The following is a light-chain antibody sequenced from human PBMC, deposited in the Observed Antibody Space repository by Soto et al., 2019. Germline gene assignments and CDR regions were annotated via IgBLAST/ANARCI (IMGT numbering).Light chain of an antibody. V-gene: IGKV3-20*01. CDR2: AAS. Sequence: ILLTQSPSTLSLSPGEGVTLSCRASQSVTVNSLAWYQQKPGQAPRLLIYAASTRAAAVPDRFTGSGSGTDFALTISRLEPEDFGVYYCQQYNNWPRITFGQGTRLEIK. CDR1: QSVTVNS. CDR3: QQYNNWPRIT. J-gene: IGKJ5*01.